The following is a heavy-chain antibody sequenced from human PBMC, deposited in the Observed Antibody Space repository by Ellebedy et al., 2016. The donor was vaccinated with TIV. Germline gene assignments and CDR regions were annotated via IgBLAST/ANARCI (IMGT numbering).Heavy chain of an antibody. J-gene: IGHJ4*02. CDR2: IGSRSEYK. CDR1: GFSFSTYA. V-gene: IGHV3-23*01. D-gene: IGHD6-19*01. CDR3: AKRKEQWLPFDY. Sequence: GESLKISCAASGFSFSTYAMAWVRQAPGKGLEWLSAIGSRSEYKFYTDSVKGRFTISRDNSKNTLYLQLNSLRAEDTAVYYCAKRKEQWLPFDYWGQGTLVTVSS.